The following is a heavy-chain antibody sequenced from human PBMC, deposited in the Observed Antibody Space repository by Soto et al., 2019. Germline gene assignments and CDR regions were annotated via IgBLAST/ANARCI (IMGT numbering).Heavy chain of an antibody. V-gene: IGHV4-34*01. CDR3: ARSMVRGVLRLNY. CDR1: GGSFSGYY. D-gene: IGHD3-10*01. Sequence: SETLSLTCAVYGGSFSGYYWSWIRQPPGKGLEWIREINHSGSTNYNPSLKSRVTISVDTSKNQFSLKLSSVTAADTAVYYCARSMVRGVLRLNYWGQGTLVTVSS. J-gene: IGHJ4*02. CDR2: INHSGST.